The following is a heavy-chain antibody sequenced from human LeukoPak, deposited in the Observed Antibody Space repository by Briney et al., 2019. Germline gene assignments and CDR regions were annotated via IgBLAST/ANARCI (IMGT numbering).Heavy chain of an antibody. CDR3: ARHRTFFDY. CDR2: IYTSGST. CDR1: GGSISSDY. J-gene: IGHJ4*02. V-gene: IGHV4-4*09. Sequence: SETLSLTCTVSGGSISSDYWSWLRQHPGKGLEWIGYIYTSGSTNYNPSLKSRVTISVDTSKNQFSLKLSSVTAADTAVYYCARHRTFFDYWGQGTLVTVSS. D-gene: IGHD2/OR15-2a*01.